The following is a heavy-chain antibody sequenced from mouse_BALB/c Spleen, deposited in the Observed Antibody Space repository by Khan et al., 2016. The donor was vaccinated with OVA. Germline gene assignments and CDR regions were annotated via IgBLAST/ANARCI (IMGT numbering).Heavy chain of an antibody. D-gene: IGHD2-14*01. CDR3: ARGYDFFAY. CDR2: VNPNTGGS. J-gene: IGHJ3*01. V-gene: IGHV1-26*01. CDR1: GYSFTLYY. Sequence: VQLQQSGPDLVKPGASVKISCKASGYSFTLYYMTWVKQSHGKSLEWIGRVNPNTGGSAYNQEFKGKAILTVEKTSNTAYMELHSRTSCDSAVYYCARGYDFFAYWGQGTLVTVSA.